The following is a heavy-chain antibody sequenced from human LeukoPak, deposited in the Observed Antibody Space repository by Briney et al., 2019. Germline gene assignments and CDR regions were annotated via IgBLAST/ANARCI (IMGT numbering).Heavy chain of an antibody. CDR1: GYTFTNYG. CDR3: ARDKWFGVFTDAFDI. CDR2: ISAYNGNT. Sequence: ASVKVSCKASGYTFTNYGISWVRQAPGQGLEWMGWISAYNGNTNYAQKLQGRVTMTTDTSTSTAYMELRSLRSDDTAVYYCARDKWFGVFTDAFDIWGQGTMVTVSS. J-gene: IGHJ3*02. V-gene: IGHV1-18*01. D-gene: IGHD3-10*01.